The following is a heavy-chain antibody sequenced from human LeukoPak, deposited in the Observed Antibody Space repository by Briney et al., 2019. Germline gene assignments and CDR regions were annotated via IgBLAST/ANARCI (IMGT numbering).Heavy chain of an antibody. D-gene: IGHD4-17*01. Sequence: PSETLSLTCTVPGGSLGSYYWSWIRQPPGKGLEWIGYIYYSGSTNYNPSLKSRVTISVDTSKNQFSLKLSSVTAADTAVYYCARERAVTTYYYFDYWGQGTLVTVSS. J-gene: IGHJ4*02. V-gene: IGHV4-59*01. CDR1: GGSLGSYY. CDR3: ARERAVTTYYYFDY. CDR2: IYYSGST.